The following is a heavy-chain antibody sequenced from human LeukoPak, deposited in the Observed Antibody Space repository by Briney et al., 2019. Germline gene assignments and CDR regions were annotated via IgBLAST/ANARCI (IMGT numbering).Heavy chain of an antibody. D-gene: IGHD4-17*01. CDR1: GYSFTTYW. CDR3: AISTVTTEYWFDP. J-gene: IGHJ5*02. V-gene: IGHV5-51*01. Sequence: GESLKISCKGSGYSFTTYWIGWVRQMPGKGLEWLGIIYPGDSDIRYSPSFQGQVTISADKSISTAYLQWSSLKASDTAMYYCAISTVTTEYWFDPWGQGTLVTVSS. CDR2: IYPGDSDI.